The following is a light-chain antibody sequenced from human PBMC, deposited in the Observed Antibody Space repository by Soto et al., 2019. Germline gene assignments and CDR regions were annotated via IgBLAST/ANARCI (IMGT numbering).Light chain of an antibody. J-gene: IGKJ5*01. Sequence: EIELTQSPGTLSLSPGERATLSCRASQRLSGVYLAWYQQRPGQPPRLLIYGASNRATGVPARFSGSGSGTDFTLIINSLEPEDVAIYYCQQYGGSPRITFGQGTRLEIK. V-gene: IGKV3-20*01. CDR1: QRLSGVY. CDR3: QQYGGSPRIT. CDR2: GAS.